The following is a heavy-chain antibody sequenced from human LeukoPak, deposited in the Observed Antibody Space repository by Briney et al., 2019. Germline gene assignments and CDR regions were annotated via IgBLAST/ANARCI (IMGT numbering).Heavy chain of an antibody. Sequence: SETLSLTCTVSGGSISSYYWSWIRQPPGKGLEWIGYIYYSGSTNYNPSLKSRVTISVDKSKNQFSLKLSSVTAADTAIYYCARGQSGTYGTFDYWGQGTLVTVSS. CDR1: GGSISSYY. CDR3: ARGQSGTYGTFDY. V-gene: IGHV4-59*12. D-gene: IGHD1-26*01. J-gene: IGHJ4*02. CDR2: IYYSGST.